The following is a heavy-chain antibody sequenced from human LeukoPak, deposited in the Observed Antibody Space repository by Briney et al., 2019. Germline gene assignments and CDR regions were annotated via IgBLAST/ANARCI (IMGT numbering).Heavy chain of an antibody. CDR1: GFTFNYFG. CDR3: AELGITMIGGV. Sequence: GGSLRLSCIVSGFTFNYFGMNWVRQAPGKGLEWVSYISSDSRTVDYADSLKGRLTISRDNARNSLYLQMNSLRAEDTAVYYCAELGITMIGGVWGKGTTVTISS. CDR2: ISSDSRTV. V-gene: IGHV3-48*01. J-gene: IGHJ6*04. D-gene: IGHD3-10*02.